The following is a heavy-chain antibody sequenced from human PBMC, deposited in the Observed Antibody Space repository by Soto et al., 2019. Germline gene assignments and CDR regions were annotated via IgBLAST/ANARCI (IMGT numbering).Heavy chain of an antibody. Sequence: ASVKVSCKVSGYTLTELSMHWVRQAPGKGLEWMGGFDPEDGETIYAQKFQGRVSVTADTSTSTAYMEFSRLRSDDTAVYYCAKGVTTATSGWLSHFDTWGQGTLVTVSS. CDR1: GYTLTELS. V-gene: IGHV1-24*01. CDR2: FDPEDGET. J-gene: IGHJ4*02. CDR3: AKGVTTATSGWLSHFDT. D-gene: IGHD6-19*01.